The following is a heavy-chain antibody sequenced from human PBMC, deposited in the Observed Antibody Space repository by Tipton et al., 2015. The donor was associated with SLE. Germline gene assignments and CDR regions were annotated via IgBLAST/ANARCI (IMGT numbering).Heavy chain of an antibody. CDR1: GFSLNSYE. D-gene: IGHD7-27*01. V-gene: IGHV3-48*03. Sequence: QLVQSGEGVVQPGGSLRLSCEVSGFSLNSYEMNWVRQAPGKGLEWISYSSNSHDNMEYADSVKGRFAISRDNAKNTLYLQMNGLRVEDSAIYFCARESRWGRYFDYWGQGTLVTVSS. CDR2: SSNSHDNM. J-gene: IGHJ4*02. CDR3: ARESRWGRYFDY.